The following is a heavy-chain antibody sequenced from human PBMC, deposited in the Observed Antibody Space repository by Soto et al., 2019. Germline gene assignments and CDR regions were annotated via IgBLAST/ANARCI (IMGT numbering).Heavy chain of an antibody. CDR3: ANKWFGELYKFAY. Sequence: PSETLSLTCAVSGASIFSTSWWSWVRQPPGKGLEWIGEIHHDGSTNYNPSLKSRVIISVDKSKNQFSLKVNSVTAADTAVYYCANKWFGELYKFAYWGQGAPVTVS. CDR1: GASIFSTSW. V-gene: IGHV4-4*02. D-gene: IGHD3-10*01. J-gene: IGHJ4*02. CDR2: IHHDGST.